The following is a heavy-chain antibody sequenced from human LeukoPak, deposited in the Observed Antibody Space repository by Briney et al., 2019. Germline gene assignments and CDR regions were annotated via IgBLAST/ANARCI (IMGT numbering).Heavy chain of an antibody. CDR3: AREGPGWQWHGNWFDP. CDR2: ISGYSGNT. J-gene: IGHJ5*02. V-gene: IGHV1-18*01. Sequence: ASVKVSCKASGYTFTGYGISWVRQAPGQGLEWMGWISGYSGNTNYAQKLQGRVTMTTDTSTSTAYMELRSLRSDDTAVYYCAREGPGWQWHGNWFDPWGQGTLVTVSS. D-gene: IGHD6-19*01. CDR1: GYTFTGYG.